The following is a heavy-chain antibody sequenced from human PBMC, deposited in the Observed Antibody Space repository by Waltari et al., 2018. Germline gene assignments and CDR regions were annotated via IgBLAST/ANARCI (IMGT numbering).Heavy chain of an antibody. V-gene: IGHV3-53*01. CDR1: GLSVSSNY. D-gene: IGHD3-3*01. Sequence: EVQLVESGGGLIQPGESLRLSCAASGLSVSSNYLSWVRQAPGKGLEWVSVFYNGDSPHYADSVEGRFTISRDNSKNTLYLQMNSLRGEDTAVYYCAKGEEWPTVVRHWGQGTLVTVSS. CDR3: AKGEEWPTVVRH. J-gene: IGHJ4*02. CDR2: FYNGDSP.